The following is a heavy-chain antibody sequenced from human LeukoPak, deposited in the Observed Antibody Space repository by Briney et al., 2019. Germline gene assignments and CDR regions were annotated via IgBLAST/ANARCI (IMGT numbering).Heavy chain of an antibody. D-gene: IGHD3-9*01. V-gene: IGHV4-34*01. CDR3: ARGYDILTGYTRSFDY. Sequence: PSVTLSLTCAVYGGSFSGYYWGWIRQPPGKGLEWIGEINHSGSTNYNPSLKSRVTISVDTSKTQFSLKLSSVTAADTAVYYCARGYDILTGYTRSFDYWGQGTLVTVSS. CDR1: GGSFSGYY. J-gene: IGHJ4*02. CDR2: INHSGST.